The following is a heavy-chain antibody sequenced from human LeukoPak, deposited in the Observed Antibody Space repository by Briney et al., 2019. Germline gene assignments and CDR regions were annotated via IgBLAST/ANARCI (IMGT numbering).Heavy chain of an antibody. CDR3: ARFPLPRPDTAIDERKYYFDY. D-gene: IGHD5-18*01. J-gene: IGHJ4*02. CDR1: GGSISSSTYY. CDR2: IYYSGST. Sequence: PSETLSLTCTVSGGSISSSTYYWGWIRQPPGKGLEWIGSIYYSGSTYYNPSLKSRVTMSVDTSKNQFSLKLSSVTAADTAVYYCARFPLPRPDTAIDERKYYFDYWGQGTLVTVSS. V-gene: IGHV4-39*07.